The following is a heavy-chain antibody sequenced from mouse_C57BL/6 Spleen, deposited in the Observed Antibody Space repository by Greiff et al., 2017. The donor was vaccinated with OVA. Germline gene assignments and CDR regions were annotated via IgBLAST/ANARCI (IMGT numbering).Heavy chain of an antibody. CDR1: GFNIKDDY. D-gene: IGHD2-4*01. CDR2: IDPENGDT. J-gene: IGHJ1*03. Sequence: EVKLQESGAELVRPGASVKLSCTASGFNIKDDYMHWVKQRPEQGLEWIGWIDPENGDTEYASKFQGKATITAATSSNTAYLQLSSLTSEDTAVYYCTTPYSSYDSLRVWGTGTTVTVSS. V-gene: IGHV14-4*01. CDR3: TTPYSSYDSLRV.